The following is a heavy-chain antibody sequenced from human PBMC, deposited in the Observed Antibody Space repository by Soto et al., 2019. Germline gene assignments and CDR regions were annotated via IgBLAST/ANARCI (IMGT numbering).Heavy chain of an antibody. CDR3: ARDWCSGGSCFYYYYGMDV. V-gene: IGHV3-30-3*01. J-gene: IGHJ6*02. Sequence: VGSLRLSCAASGFTFSSYAMHWVRQAPGKGLEWVAVISYDGSNKYYADSVKGRFTISRDNSKNTLYLQMNSLRAEDTAVYYCARDWCSGGSCFYYYYGMDVWGQGTTVTVSS. CDR1: GFTFSSYA. CDR2: ISYDGSNK. D-gene: IGHD2-15*01.